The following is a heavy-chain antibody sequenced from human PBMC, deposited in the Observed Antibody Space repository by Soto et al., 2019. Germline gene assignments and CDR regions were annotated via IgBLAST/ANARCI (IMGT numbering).Heavy chain of an antibody. CDR2: IKLDARGK. D-gene: IGHD3-10*01. Sequence: EVQLVESGGGLVQPGGSLRLSCAAFGFTFGYYWMSGFGQPPGRGREWLATIKLDARGKKYVDSVKGRFTLSRDNAKNSLYLQMDSLRAEDTAVYYCAPDSGYGPGSSVNHYLEYCGHGTLVTVSS. J-gene: IGHJ4*01. CDR3: APDSGYGPGSSVNHYLEY. V-gene: IGHV3-7*01. CDR1: GFTFGYYW.